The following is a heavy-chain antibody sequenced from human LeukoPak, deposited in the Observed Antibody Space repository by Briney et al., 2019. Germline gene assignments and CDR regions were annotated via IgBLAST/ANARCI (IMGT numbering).Heavy chain of an antibody. J-gene: IGHJ4*02. CDR3: ARERRVLRFLEWLPYPYYFDY. V-gene: IGHV4-34*01. D-gene: IGHD3-3*01. Sequence: SETLSLTCAVYAVSFSGYYWGWIRQPTGKELEWIWEINHSGSTNYHPSLKSRATKSVETSKNQFSLKLSSVTAADTAVYYCARERRVLRFLEWLPYPYYFDYWGQGTLVTVSS. CDR1: AVSFSGYY. CDR2: INHSGST.